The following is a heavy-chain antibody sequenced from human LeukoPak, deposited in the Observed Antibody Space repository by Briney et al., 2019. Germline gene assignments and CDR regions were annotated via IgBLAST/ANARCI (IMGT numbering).Heavy chain of an antibody. D-gene: IGHD3-9*01. CDR2: TYYSGST. J-gene: IGHJ5*02. Sequence: SETLSLTCTVSGGSISSSSYYWGWIRQPPGKGLEWIGSTYYSGSTYYNPSLKSRVTISVDTSKNQFSLKLSSVTAADTAVYYCARHEVDYDILTGYYNPSYWFDPWGQGTLVTVSS. CDR3: ARHEVDYDILTGYYNPSYWFDP. V-gene: IGHV4-39*01. CDR1: GGSISSSSYY.